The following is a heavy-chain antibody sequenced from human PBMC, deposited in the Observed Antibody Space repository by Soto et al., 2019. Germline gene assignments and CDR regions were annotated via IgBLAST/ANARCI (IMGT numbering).Heavy chain of an antibody. V-gene: IGHV3-30*03. CDR1: GFTFSSYG. D-gene: IGHD3-16*01. CDR3: AMLEFGGGGYGLDY. Sequence: GGSLRLSCAASGFTFSSYGMHWVRQAPGKGLEWVAVISYDGSNKYYADSVKGRFTISRDNSKNTLYLQMNSLRAEDTAVYYCAMLEFGGGGYGLDYWGQGTLVTVSS. J-gene: IGHJ4*02. CDR2: ISYDGSNK.